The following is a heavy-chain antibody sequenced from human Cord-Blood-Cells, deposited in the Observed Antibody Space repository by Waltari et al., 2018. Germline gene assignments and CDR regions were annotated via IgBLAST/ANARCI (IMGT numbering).Heavy chain of an antibody. V-gene: IGHV4-39*01. D-gene: IGHD1-7*01. CDR1: GGSISSSIYY. Sequence: QLQLQESGPGLVKPSETLSLTCTVSGGSISSSIYYWGWIRQPPGKGLEWIGSIYYSESTYYNPSLKSRVTISVDTSKNQFSLKLSSVTAADTAVYYCARHTGQYNRNYEFDYWGQGTLVTVSS. CDR3: ARHTGQYNRNYEFDY. CDR2: IYYSEST. J-gene: IGHJ4*02.